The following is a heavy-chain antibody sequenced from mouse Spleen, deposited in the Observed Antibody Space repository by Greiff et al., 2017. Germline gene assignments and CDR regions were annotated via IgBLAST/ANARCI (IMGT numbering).Heavy chain of an antibody. Sequence: QVQLQQPGAELVRPGSSVKLSCKASGYTFTSYWMHWVKQRPIQGLEWIGNIDPSDSETHYNQKFKDKATLTVDKSSSTAYMQLSSLTSEDSAVYYCARDYDGTWFAYWGQGTTLTVSS. CDR3: ARDYDGTWFAY. V-gene: IGHV1-52*01. D-gene: IGHD2-1*01. CDR2: IDPSDSET. CDR1: GYTFTSYW. J-gene: IGHJ2*01.